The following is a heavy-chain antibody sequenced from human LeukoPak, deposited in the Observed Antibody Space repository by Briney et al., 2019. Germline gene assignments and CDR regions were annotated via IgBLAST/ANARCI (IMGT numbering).Heavy chain of an antibody. CDR2: IYHSGST. CDR3: ARGLRYYYGSGSRSNWFDP. CDR1: RGSISRGGYS. D-gene: IGHD3-10*01. J-gene: IGHJ5*02. Sequence: SQTPSLTRAVPRGSISRGGYSSSWIRQPPRKGLEWTGYIYHSGSTYYNPSLKSRVTISVDRSKNQFSLKLSSVTAADTAVYYCARGLRYYYGSGSRSNWFDPWGQGTLVTVSS. V-gene: IGHV4-30-2*01.